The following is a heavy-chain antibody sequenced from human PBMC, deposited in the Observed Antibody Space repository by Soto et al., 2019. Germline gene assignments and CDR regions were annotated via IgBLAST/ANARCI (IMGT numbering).Heavy chain of an antibody. D-gene: IGHD6-13*01. CDR1: GFTFSSYS. CDR2: ISSSSSTI. CDR3: AKDQGSSWYEIDY. Sequence: PGGSLRLSCAASGFTFSSYSMNWVRQAPGKGLKWVSYISSSSSTIYYADSVKGRFTISRDNAKNSLYMQMNSLRAEDTAVYYCAKDQGSSWYEIDYWGQGTLVTVSS. V-gene: IGHV3-48*01. J-gene: IGHJ4*02.